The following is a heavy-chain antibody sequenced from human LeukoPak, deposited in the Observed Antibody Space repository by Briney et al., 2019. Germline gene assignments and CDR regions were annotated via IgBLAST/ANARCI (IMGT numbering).Heavy chain of an antibody. CDR2: SSGYGDNT. V-gene: IGHV3-23*01. D-gene: IGHD3-16*02. CDR1: GFTFSSGA. CDR3: AKAYDYVWGSYRSNYFDY. Sequence: PGGSLRLSCAASGFTFSSGAMSWGRNPPGPGQGRVSGSSGYGDNTYYADSVKGRFTISRDNSKNTLYLQMNSLRAEDTAVYYCAKAYDYVWGSYRSNYFDYWGQGTLVTVSS. J-gene: IGHJ4*02.